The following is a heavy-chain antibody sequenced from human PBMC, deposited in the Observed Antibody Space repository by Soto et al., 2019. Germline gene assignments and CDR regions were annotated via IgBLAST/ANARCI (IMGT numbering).Heavy chain of an antibody. J-gene: IGHJ6*02. V-gene: IGHV3-30*18. D-gene: IGHD3-10*01. CDR2: ISYDGSNK. CDR1: GFTFSSYG. CDR3: AKDRAFFRYYKGMDV. Sequence: QVQLVESGGGVVQPGRSLRLSCAASGFTFSSYGMHWVRQAPGKGLEWVAVISYDGSNKYYADSVKGRFTISRDNSKNTLYLQMNSLRAEDTAVYYCAKDRAFFRYYKGMDVWGQGTTFTVSS.